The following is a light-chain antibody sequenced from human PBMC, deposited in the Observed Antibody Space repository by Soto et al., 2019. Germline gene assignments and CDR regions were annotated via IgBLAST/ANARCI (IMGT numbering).Light chain of an antibody. CDR3: SSYTSSSTLGV. V-gene: IGLV2-14*01. CDR1: SSDVGGYNY. Sequence: QSALTQPASVSGSPGQSITISCTGTSSDVGGYNYVSWYQQHPGKAPKLMIYDVSNRPSWVSNRFSGSKSRNTASLTISGLQAEDEADYYCSSYTSSSTLGVLGTGTKLTVL. J-gene: IGLJ1*01. CDR2: DVS.